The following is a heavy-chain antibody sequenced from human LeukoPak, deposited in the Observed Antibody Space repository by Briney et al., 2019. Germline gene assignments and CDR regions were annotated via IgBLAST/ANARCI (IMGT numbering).Heavy chain of an antibody. V-gene: IGHV4-4*02. J-gene: IGHJ6*03. D-gene: IGHD3-10*01. Sequence: PSETLSLTCAVSGDSMGNSNWWSWVRQPPGKGLEWIGEIYHSGSTNYNPSLKSRVTISVDTSKNQFSLKLSSVTAADTAVYYCARIITMVRGALTYYMDVWGKGTTVTISS. CDR1: GDSMGNSNW. CDR2: IYHSGST. CDR3: ARIITMVRGALTYYMDV.